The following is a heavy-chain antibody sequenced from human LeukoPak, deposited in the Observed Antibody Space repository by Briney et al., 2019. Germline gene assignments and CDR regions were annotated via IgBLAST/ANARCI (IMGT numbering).Heavy chain of an antibody. CDR2: ISSSGSTI. CDR3: AKVDCGSPGCRRFDF. D-gene: IGHD2-2*01. CDR1: GGSFSRYY. Sequence: LSLTCAVYGGSFSRYYWSWIRQPPGKGLEWVSYISSSGSTIYYADSVKGRFTISRDNANNALYLQMNSLGAEDTAVYFCAKVDCGSPGCRRFDFWGRGTLVTVSS. J-gene: IGHJ2*01. V-gene: IGHV3-11*01.